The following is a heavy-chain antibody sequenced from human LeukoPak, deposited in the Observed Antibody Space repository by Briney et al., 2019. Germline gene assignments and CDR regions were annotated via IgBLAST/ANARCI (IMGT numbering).Heavy chain of an antibody. CDR2: IYHSGST. J-gene: IGHJ3*02. D-gene: IGHD3-3*01. CDR1: GGSISSSNW. CDR3: ARGLGITIFGVVINDAFDI. Sequence: PSETLSLTCAVSGGSISSSNWWSWVRQPPGKGLEWIGEIYHSGSTNYNPSLKSRVTISVDKSTNQFSLKLSSVTAADTAVYYCARGLGITIFGVVINDAFDIWGQGTMVTVSS. V-gene: IGHV4-4*02.